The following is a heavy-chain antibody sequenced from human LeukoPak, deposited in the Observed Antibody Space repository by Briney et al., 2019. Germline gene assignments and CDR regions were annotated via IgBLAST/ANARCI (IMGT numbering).Heavy chain of an antibody. CDR2: ISAYNGNT. V-gene: IGHV1-18*01. Sequence: GASVKVSCKASGYTFTSYDISWVRQAPGQGLEWMGWISAYNGNTNYAQKLQGRVTMTTDTSTSTAYMELRSLRSDDTAVYYCAREAVVVPAAMDYYYYGMDVWGQGTTVTVSS. CDR3: AREAVVVPAAMDYYYYGMDV. J-gene: IGHJ6*02. CDR1: GYTFTSYD. D-gene: IGHD2-2*01.